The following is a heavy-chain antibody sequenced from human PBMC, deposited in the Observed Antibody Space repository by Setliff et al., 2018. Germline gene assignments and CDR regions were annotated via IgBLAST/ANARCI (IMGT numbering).Heavy chain of an antibody. CDR3: ARLGSSRGASDI. D-gene: IGHD3-10*01. Sequence: GGSLRLSCAASGFTFVNYWMHWVRQAPGKGLVWVSRINSDGSSTSYADSVKGRFTISRDNAKNSLYLQMNSLRAEDTAVYYCARLGSSRGASDIWGQGTMVTVSS. J-gene: IGHJ3*02. CDR2: INSDGSST. CDR1: GFTFVNYW. V-gene: IGHV3-74*01.